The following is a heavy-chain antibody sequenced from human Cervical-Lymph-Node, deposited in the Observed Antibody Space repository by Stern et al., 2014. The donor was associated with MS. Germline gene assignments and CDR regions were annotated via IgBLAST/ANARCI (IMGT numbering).Heavy chain of an antibody. J-gene: IGHJ2*01. Sequence: QVQLQESGPGLVKPSETLSLTCTVSGGSISSSVYYWGWIRQPPGKGLEWIGSIYYSGTTYYNPSLKGRVTISVDTSKNQFSLDRSSVTAADTAVYYCTKGNPGDYYHSSGYYESIIWYFDLWGRGTLVTASS. CDR3: TKGNPGDYYHSSGYYESIIWYFDL. CDR2: IYYSGTT. V-gene: IGHV4-39*01. CDR1: GGSISSSVYY. D-gene: IGHD3-22*01.